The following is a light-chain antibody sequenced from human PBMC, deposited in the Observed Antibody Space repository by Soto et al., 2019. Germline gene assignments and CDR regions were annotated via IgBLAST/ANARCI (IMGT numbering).Light chain of an antibody. CDR2: ATS. CDR1: QSVSSN. J-gene: IGKJ5*01. CDR3: QHYNTWPIT. Sequence: TVMTQSPATLSVSPGERATLSCRASQSVSSNLAWYQQKPGHAPRLLMYATSTRATGIPARFSGSGSGTEFTLTISSLQSEDFAVYYCQHYNTWPITFGQGTRLEI. V-gene: IGKV3-15*01.